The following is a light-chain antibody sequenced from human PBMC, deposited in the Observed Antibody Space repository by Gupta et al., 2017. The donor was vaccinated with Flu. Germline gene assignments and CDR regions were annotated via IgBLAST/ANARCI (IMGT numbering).Light chain of an antibody. Sequence: AIRMTQSPSSFSASTGDRVTITCRASQGISSYLAWYQQKPGKAPKLLIYAAPTLQSGVPSRFSGSGSGTDCTLTISCLQSEDFATYYCQQYYSYPRTFGQGTKVEIK. V-gene: IGKV1-8*01. CDR2: AAP. CDR1: QGISSY. CDR3: QQYYSYPRT. J-gene: IGKJ1*01.